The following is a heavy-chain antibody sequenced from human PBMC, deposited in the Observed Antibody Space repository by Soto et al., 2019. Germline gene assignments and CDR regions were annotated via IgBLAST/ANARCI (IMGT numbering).Heavy chain of an antibody. CDR2: INPNSGGT. J-gene: IGHJ4*02. D-gene: IGHD1-26*01. CDR1: GYTFTGYY. CDR3: ARELVVGATPDYFDY. V-gene: IGHV1-2*02. Sequence: ASVKVSCKASGYTFTGYYMHWLRQAPGQGLEWMGWINPNSGGTNYAQKFQGRVTMTRDTSISTAYMELSRLRSDDTAVYYCARELVVGATPDYFDYWGQGTLVTVSS.